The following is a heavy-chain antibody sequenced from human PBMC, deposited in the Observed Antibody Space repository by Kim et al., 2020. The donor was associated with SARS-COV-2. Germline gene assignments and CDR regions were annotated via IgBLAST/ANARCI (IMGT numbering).Heavy chain of an antibody. D-gene: IGHD2-8*01. CDR1: GFTFSSYA. J-gene: IGHJ6*02. CDR2: ISYDGSNT. V-gene: IGHV3-30-3*01. Sequence: GGSLRLSCAASGFTFSSYAMSWVRQAPGKGLEWVAAISYDGSNTYYADSVKGRFTISRDNSKNTLYLQMNSLRAEDTAVYYCARTKGAGYYDGMDVWGQGTTVTVSS. CDR3: ARTKGAGYYDGMDV.